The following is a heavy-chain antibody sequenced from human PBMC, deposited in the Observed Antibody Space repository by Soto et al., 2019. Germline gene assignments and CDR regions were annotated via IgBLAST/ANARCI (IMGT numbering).Heavy chain of an antibody. V-gene: IGHV3-23*01. CDR2: ITGDGGDT. CDR3: AKGSATSRPYYFDY. CDR1: GFTFSMYS. Sequence: LXLSCVASGFTFSMYSMSWVRQAPGKGLEWVSAITGDGGDTFHADSVRGRLTISRDNSRNTLYLQMDSLRAEDTALYYCAKGSATSRPYYFDYSGQGTLVTVSS. J-gene: IGHJ4*02.